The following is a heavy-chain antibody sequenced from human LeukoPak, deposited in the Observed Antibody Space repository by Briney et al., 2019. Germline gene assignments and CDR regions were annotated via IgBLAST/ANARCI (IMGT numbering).Heavy chain of an antibody. V-gene: IGHV4-59*08. CDR1: GGSISSYY. J-gene: IGHJ4*02. Sequence: SETLSLTCTVSGGSISSYYWSWIRQPPGKGMEWIGYIYYSGSTNYNPSLKSRVTISVDTSKNQFSLKLSSVTAADTAVYYCARHGRSIAAAGYDYWGQGTLVTVSS. D-gene: IGHD6-13*01. CDR3: ARHGRSIAAAGYDY. CDR2: IYYSGST.